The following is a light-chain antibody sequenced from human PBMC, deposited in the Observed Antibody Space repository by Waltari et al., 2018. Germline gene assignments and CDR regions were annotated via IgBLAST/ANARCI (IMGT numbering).Light chain of an antibody. CDR2: DTS. CDR3: QQRRTWPLT. CDR1: QSVSNY. J-gene: IGKJ4*01. Sequence: DIVLTQSPATLSLSPGERATLSCWASQSVSNYLAWYQQKPGQPPRLLIYDTSNRATGIPARFSGSGFGTDFTLTITSLEPEDFAVYYCQQRRTWPLTFGGGTKVEIK. V-gene: IGKV3-11*01.